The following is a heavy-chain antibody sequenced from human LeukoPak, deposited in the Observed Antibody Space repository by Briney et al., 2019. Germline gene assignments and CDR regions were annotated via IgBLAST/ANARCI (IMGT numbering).Heavy chain of an antibody. CDR3: AKDGYYYGSGSHHYDY. J-gene: IGHJ4*02. D-gene: IGHD3-10*01. V-gene: IGHV3-23*01. CDR2: ISASGGST. CDR1: GFTFSSYA. Sequence: GGSLRLSCAASGFTFSSYAMSWVREAPGEGLEWGSAISASGGSTSYADSVKGRFTISRDNSKNTLFLQMNSPRAEDTAIYYCAKDGYYYGSGSHHYDYWGQGTLVTVSS.